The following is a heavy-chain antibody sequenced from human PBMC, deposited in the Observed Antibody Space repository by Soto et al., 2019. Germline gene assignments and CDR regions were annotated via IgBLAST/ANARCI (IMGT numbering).Heavy chain of an antibody. CDR3: ASMLEPLGGYYGMDV. J-gene: IGHJ6*02. D-gene: IGHD1-1*01. V-gene: IGHV3-30-3*01. CDR2: ISYDGSNK. CDR1: GFTFSSYA. Sequence: LRLSCSASGFTFSSYAMHWVRQAPGKGLEWVAVISYDGSNKYYADSVKGRFTISRDNSKNTLYLQMNSLRAEETAVYYCASMLEPLGGYYGMDVWGQGTTVTVSS.